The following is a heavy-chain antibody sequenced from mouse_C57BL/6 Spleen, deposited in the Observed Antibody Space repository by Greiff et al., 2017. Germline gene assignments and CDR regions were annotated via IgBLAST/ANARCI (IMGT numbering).Heavy chain of an antibody. CDR3: AKPGLSSYAMDY. Sequence: VQLQQSGPGLVEPSQSLTITCTASGFSLTSYDVSWVRQPPGKGLEWLGVRWGDGSTNYHSALISRLSISKDNSKIQVFLKLNSLQTDDTSTYYGAKPGLSSYAMDYWGQGTSVTVSS. CDR1: GFSLTSYD. CDR2: RWGDGST. J-gene: IGHJ4*01. V-gene: IGHV2-3*01. D-gene: IGHD1-1*02.